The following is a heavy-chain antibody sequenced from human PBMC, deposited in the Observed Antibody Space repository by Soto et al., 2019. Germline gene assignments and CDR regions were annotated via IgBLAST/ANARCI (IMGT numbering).Heavy chain of an antibody. CDR3: ATYDSSGYYHLGYYFDY. CDR2: IKQDGSEK. J-gene: IGHJ4*02. Sequence: EVQLVESGGGLVQPGGSLRLSCAASGFTFSSYWMSWVRQAPGKGLEWVANIKQDGSEKYYVDSVKGRFTISRDNAKNSLYLQMNSLRAEGTAVYYCATYDSSGYYHLGYYFDYWGQGTLVTVSS. V-gene: IGHV3-7*05. CDR1: GFTFSSYW. D-gene: IGHD3-22*01.